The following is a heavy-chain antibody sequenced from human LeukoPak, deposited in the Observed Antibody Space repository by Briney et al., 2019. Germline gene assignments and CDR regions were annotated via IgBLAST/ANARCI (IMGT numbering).Heavy chain of an antibody. CDR3: ASSPKYTYYYYYMDV. V-gene: IGHV3-21*04. CDR2: ISSSSSYI. J-gene: IGHJ6*03. Sequence: GGSLRLSCAASGFTFSSYSMNWVRQAPGKGLEWVSSISSSSSYICYADSVKGRFTISRDNAKNSLYLQMNSLRAEDTAVYYCASSPKYTYYYYYMDVWGKGTTVTVSS. D-gene: IGHD5-18*01. CDR1: GFTFSSYS.